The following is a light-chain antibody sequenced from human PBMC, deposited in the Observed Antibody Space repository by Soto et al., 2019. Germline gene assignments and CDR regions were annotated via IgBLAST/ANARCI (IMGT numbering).Light chain of an antibody. Sequence: EVVLTQSPDTLALSPGDRATLSCRASRSVSSGYLAWYQQKSGQPPRLLIYDASTRATGFPARFSGSGSGTEFTLTISSLQSEDFAVYYCQQYNNWPLTFGGGTTVEIK. V-gene: IGKV3D-15*01. CDR2: DAS. CDR1: RSVSSGY. CDR3: QQYNNWPLT. J-gene: IGKJ4*01.